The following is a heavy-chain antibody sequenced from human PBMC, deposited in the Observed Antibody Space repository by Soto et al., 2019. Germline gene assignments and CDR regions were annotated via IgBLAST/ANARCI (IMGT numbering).Heavy chain of an antibody. CDR3: ARASHPGSSGYYSSFDP. V-gene: IGHV4-34*01. Sequence: SETVALTCAVYGGSFSGYYWSWVRQRPGKGLEWIGEINHSGSTNYNPSLKSRVTISVDTSKNQFSLKLSSVTAADTAVYYCARASHPGSSGYYSSFDPWGQGTLVTVSS. D-gene: IGHD3-22*01. J-gene: IGHJ5*02. CDR1: GGSFSGYY. CDR2: INHSGST.